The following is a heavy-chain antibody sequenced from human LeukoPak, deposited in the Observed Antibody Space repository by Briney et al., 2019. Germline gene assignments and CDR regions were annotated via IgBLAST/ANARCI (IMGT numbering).Heavy chain of an antibody. CDR1: GFTVSSNY. V-gene: IGHV3-53*01. CDR3: ARGSYFDY. J-gene: IGHJ4*02. CDR2: IYSSDT. Sequence: GGSLRLSCAASGFTVSSNYMSWVRQAPGKGLEWVSVIYSSDTYYADSVKGRFTISRDNSKNTLYLQMNSLRVEDTAVYYCARGSYFDYWGQGTPVTVSS.